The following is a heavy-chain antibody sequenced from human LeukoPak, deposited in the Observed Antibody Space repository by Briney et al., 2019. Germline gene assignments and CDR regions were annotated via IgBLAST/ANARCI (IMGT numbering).Heavy chain of an antibody. V-gene: IGHV4-30-4*01. CDR1: GGSISSGDYY. Sequence: SETLSLTCTVSGGSISSGDYYWSWMRQPPGKGLEWIGYIYYSGSTYYNPSLKSRVTISVDTSKNQFSLKLSSVTAADTAVYYCARRRFRYGAPGYWGQGTLVTVSS. D-gene: IGHD4-17*01. CDR3: ARRRFRYGAPGY. CDR2: IYYSGST. J-gene: IGHJ4*02.